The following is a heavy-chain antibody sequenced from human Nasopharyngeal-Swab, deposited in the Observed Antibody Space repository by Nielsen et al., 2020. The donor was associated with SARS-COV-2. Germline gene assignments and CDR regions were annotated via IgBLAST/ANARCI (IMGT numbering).Heavy chain of an antibody. CDR3: LRGDRRDY. V-gene: IGHV3-21*01. CDR2: ISSDSGAK. Sequence: GGSLRLSCAASGFSFSTYTMNWVRQAPGKGLEWLSSISSDSGAKYHADSVKGRFTISRDNAKNSLYLEMNSLRAEDTAVYYCLRGDRRDYWGPGTLVSVS. D-gene: IGHD3-22*01. CDR1: GFSFSTYT. J-gene: IGHJ4*02.